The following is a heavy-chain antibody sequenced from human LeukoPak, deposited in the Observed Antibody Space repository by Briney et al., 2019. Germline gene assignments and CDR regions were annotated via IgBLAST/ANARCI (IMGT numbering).Heavy chain of an antibody. Sequence: GGSLRLSCAASGFTFSGSAMHWVRQASGKGLEWVGRIRSKANNYATAYTASVKGRFTVSRDDSKNTTYLRMNSLKTEDTAVYYCTSEVGYWGQGTLVTVSS. CDR2: IRSKANNYAT. V-gene: IGHV3-73*01. CDR1: GFTFSGSA. J-gene: IGHJ4*02. CDR3: TSEVGY. D-gene: IGHD1-26*01.